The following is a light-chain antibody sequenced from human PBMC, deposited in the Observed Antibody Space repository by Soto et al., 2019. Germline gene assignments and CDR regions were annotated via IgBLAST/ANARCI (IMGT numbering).Light chain of an antibody. J-gene: IGKJ1*01. V-gene: IGKV1-6*01. Sequence: AIQMTQSPSSLSASVGDRVTITCRASQDIRNDLGWYQQKPGKAPNLLIYAASSLQRGVHSRFSGSGSGTDFTLTITSLQPEDFATYYCLQYYTYPWTFGQGTKVEVK. CDR3: LQYYTYPWT. CDR1: QDIRND. CDR2: AAS.